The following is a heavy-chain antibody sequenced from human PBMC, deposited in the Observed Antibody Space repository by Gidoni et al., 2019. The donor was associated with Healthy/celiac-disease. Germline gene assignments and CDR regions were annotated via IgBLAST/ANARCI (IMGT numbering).Heavy chain of an antibody. V-gene: IGHV3-21*01. D-gene: IGHD1-26*01. CDR3: ANEEVGFDY. CDR2: ISSSSSYI. Sequence: EVQLVESGGVRVKPGGSLSLSCAASGFTFSSYSLNWVRQAQGKGLEWFSYISSSSSYIYYADSVKGRFTISRDNAKNSLYLQMNSLRAEDTAVYYCANEEVGFDYWGQGTLVTASS. CDR1: GFTFSSYS. J-gene: IGHJ4*02.